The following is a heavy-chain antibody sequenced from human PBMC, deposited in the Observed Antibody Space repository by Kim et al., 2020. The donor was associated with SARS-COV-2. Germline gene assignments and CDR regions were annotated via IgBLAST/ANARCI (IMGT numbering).Heavy chain of an antibody. V-gene: IGHV3-74*03. CDR2: T. Sequence: TKNADSVEGRFAVSRDNAKNTLYLQMHSLRAEETAVYYCAKQTYRSYGMDVWGQGTTVTVSS. J-gene: IGHJ6*02. D-gene: IGHD1-26*01. CDR3: AKQTYRSYGMDV.